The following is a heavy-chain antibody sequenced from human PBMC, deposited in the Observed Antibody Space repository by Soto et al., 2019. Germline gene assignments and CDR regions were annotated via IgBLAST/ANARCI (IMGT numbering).Heavy chain of an antibody. CDR3: ARDGGRSSWFEYFQY. CDR2: IYIGGGT. Sequence: EVQLVESGGGLVQPGGSLRLCYAASGFTVSSNHMSWVRQAPGKGLEWISTIYIGGGTYYADSVKGRFTISRDNSNNALYLQMHSLRAEDTAVYYCARDGGRSSWFEYFQYWGQGSLVTVSS. J-gene: IGHJ1*01. CDR1: GFTVSSNH. D-gene: IGHD6-13*01. V-gene: IGHV3-66*01.